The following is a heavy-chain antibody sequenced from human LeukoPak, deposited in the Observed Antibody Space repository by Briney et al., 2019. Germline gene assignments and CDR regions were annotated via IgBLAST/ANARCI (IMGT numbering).Heavy chain of an antibody. Sequence: SETLSLTCAVYGGSFSGHYWTWIRQPPGKGLEWIGEINHSGSTNYNPSLKSRVSISGDKSKNQFSLRVNSVTAADTAIYYCARINYYGSGTYYASIDYGLDVWGPGTTVIVSS. CDR3: ARINYYGSGTYYASIDYGLDV. J-gene: IGHJ6*02. CDR1: GGSFSGHY. D-gene: IGHD3-10*01. V-gene: IGHV4-34*01. CDR2: INHSGST.